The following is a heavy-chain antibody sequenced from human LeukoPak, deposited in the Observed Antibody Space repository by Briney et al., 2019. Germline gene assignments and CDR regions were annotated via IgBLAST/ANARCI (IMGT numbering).Heavy chain of an antibody. CDR1: GGTFSSYA. Sequence: EASVKVSCKASGGTFSSYAISWVRQAPGQGLEWMGGIIPIFGTANYAQKFQGRVTITTDESTSTAYMELSSVRSEDTAVYYCARGDYYGSGSYFRYWGQGTLVTVSS. CDR3: ARGDYYGSGSYFRY. J-gene: IGHJ4*02. V-gene: IGHV1-69*05. D-gene: IGHD3-10*01. CDR2: IIPIFGTA.